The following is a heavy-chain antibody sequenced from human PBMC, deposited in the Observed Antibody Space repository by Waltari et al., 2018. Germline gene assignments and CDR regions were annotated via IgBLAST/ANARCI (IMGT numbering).Heavy chain of an antibody. J-gene: IGHJ6*02. CDR3: ARSVYADYSYYGMDV. V-gene: IGHV5-51*01. Sequence: EVQLVQSGAEVKKPGESLKIYCTGSGYSFTRYRIGWVRQMPGKGLEWMGTIYPGDSESRYSPSFQGQVTISADKSISTAYLQWSSLKASDTAMYYCARSVYADYSYYGMDVWGQGTTVTVSS. CDR1: GYSFTRYR. D-gene: IGHD2-8*01. CDR2: IYPGDSES.